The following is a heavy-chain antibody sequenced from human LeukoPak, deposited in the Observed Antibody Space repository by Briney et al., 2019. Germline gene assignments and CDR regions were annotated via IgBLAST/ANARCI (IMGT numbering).Heavy chain of an antibody. CDR2: ISGSGGST. J-gene: IGHJ5*02. Sequence: PGGSLRLSCAASGFTFSTRSMNWVRQAPGKGLEWVSAISGSGGSTYYADSVKGRFTISRDNSKNTLYLQMNSLRAEDTAVYYCAKGIGSGWSWGQGTLVTVSS. V-gene: IGHV3-23*01. CDR3: AKGIGSGWS. D-gene: IGHD6-19*01. CDR1: GFTFSTRS.